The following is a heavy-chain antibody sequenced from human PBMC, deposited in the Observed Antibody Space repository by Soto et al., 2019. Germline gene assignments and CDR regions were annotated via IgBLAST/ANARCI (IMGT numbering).Heavy chain of an antibody. CDR2: IIPICGTA. V-gene: IGHV1-69*01. D-gene: IGHD2-8*01. CDR3: ASPENPYARRTKCCAFDH. Sequence: QVQLVQSGAEVKKPGSSVKVSCKASGGTFSSYAISWVRQAPGQGLEWMGGIIPICGTANNAQKFQGRVTITADESTSTAYMGRRSLRSEDTAVYYCASPENPYARRTKCCAFDHWGQGTLVTVSS. CDR1: GGTFSSYA. J-gene: IGHJ4*02.